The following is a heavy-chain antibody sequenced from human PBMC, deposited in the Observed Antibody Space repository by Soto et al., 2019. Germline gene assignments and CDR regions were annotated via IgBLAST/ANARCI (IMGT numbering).Heavy chain of an antibody. J-gene: IGHJ4*02. CDR2: IYYAGSP. Sequence: QLQLQESGPGLVKPSETLSLTCSVSGGSISSTGHYWGWIRQPPGKGLEWIGHIYYAGSPYYNPSLKRRVTISVDTSKNHFSLALTSVTAADTAVYYCARLMGVVTVDYWGQGALVTVSS. CDR3: ARLMGVVTVDY. V-gene: IGHV4-39*02. D-gene: IGHD2-21*02. CDR1: GGSISSTGHY.